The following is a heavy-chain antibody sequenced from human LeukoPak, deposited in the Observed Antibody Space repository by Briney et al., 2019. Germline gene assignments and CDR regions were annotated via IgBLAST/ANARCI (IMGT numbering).Heavy chain of an antibody. D-gene: IGHD6-6*01. J-gene: IGHJ5*02. CDR3: AKRSIAARQNWFDP. CDR1: GFTFSSYW. V-gene: IGHV3-74*01. CDR2: INSDGSST. Sequence: PGGSLRLSCAASGFTFSSYWMHWVRHAPGKGLVWVSRINSDGSSTSYADSVKGRFTISRENAKNTLYLQMNSLRAEETAVYYCAKRSIAARQNWFDPWGQGTLVTVSS.